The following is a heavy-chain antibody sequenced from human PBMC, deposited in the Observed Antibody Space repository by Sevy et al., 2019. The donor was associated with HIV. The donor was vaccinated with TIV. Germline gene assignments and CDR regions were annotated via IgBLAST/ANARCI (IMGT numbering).Heavy chain of an antibody. Sequence: SETLSLTCTVSGGFISSSSDFWGWIRQPPGEGLEWIGNIYYSGSTYDTPSLKSRVTISVDTSKNQFSLELSSVTAADTAVYYCARGRYFDWFPYYFDYWGQGTLVTVS. J-gene: IGHJ4*02. CDR3: ARGRYFDWFPYYFDY. CDR1: GGFISSSSDF. D-gene: IGHD3-9*01. V-gene: IGHV4-39*01. CDR2: IYYSGST.